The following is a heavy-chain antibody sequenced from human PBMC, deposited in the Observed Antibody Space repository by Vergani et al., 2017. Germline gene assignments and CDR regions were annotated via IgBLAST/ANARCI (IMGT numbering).Heavy chain of an antibody. CDR3: ARHPAGYCSGGSCLRWFDP. CDR1: GYSISSGYY. Sequence: QVQLQESGPGVVKPSETLSLTCAVSGYSISSGYYWGWIRQPPGKVLEWIGSIQHSGSTYYNPSLKSRVTISVDTSKNQFSLKLSSVTAADTAVYYCARHPAGYCSGGSCLRWFDPWGQGTLVTVSS. J-gene: IGHJ5*02. CDR2: IQHSGST. V-gene: IGHV4-38-2*01. D-gene: IGHD2-15*01.